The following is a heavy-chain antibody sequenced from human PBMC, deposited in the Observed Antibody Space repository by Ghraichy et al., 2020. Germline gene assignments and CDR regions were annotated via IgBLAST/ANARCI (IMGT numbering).Heavy chain of an antibody. D-gene: IGHD3-3*01. J-gene: IGHJ5*02. CDR1: GGTFSSYA. Sequence: SVKVSCKASGGTFSSYAISWVRQAPGQGLEWMGGIIPIFGTANYAQKFQGRVTITADESTSTAYMELSSLRSEDTAVYYCARDHGYDFWSGEKKYNWFDPWGQGTLVTVSS. CDR2: IIPIFGTA. CDR3: ARDHGYDFWSGEKKYNWFDP. V-gene: IGHV1-69*13.